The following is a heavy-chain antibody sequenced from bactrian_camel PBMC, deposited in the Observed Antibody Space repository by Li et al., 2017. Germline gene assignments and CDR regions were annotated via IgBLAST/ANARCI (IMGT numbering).Heavy chain of an antibody. CDR3: AAAEAGRGTWPDDDGY. J-gene: IGHJ6*01. D-gene: IGHD3*01. CDR2: IHRGDGSR. V-gene: IGHV3S40*01. Sequence: VQLVESGGGSVQAGESLRLSCVVSGYTDTATCLAWFRQAPGQEREAVAAIHRGDGSRYYAPSVKGRIRIDHDAGENTVYLQMNSLKPEDTAMYYCAAAEAGRGTWPDDDGYWGQGTQVTVS. CDR1: GYTDTATC.